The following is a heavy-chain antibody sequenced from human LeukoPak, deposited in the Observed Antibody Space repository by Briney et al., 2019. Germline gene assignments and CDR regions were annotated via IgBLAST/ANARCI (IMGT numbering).Heavy chain of an antibody. V-gene: IGHV3-21*05. Sequence: GGSLRLSCAASEFTFSLYAMNWVRQAPGKGLEWVSYINDASSDIHYADSVKGRFTISRDNAKNTLYLQMNSLRAEDTAVYYCARDTYQPGLIDCWGQGTLVTVSS. D-gene: IGHD2-2*01. CDR3: ARDTYQPGLIDC. J-gene: IGHJ4*02. CDR2: INDASSDI. CDR1: EFTFSLYA.